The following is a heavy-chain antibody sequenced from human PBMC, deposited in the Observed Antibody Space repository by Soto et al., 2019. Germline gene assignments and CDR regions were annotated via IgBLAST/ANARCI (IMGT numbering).Heavy chain of an antibody. D-gene: IGHD2-21*01. Sequence: PSETLSLTCTVSGGSISSSSYYWGWIRQPPGKGLEWIGSIYYSGSTYYNPSLKSRVTISVDASKNQFSLKLSSVTAADTAVYYCARPASQAIANDAFDIWGQGTMVTVSS. CDR2: IYYSGST. CDR1: GGSISSSSYY. V-gene: IGHV4-39*01. CDR3: ARPASQAIANDAFDI. J-gene: IGHJ3*02.